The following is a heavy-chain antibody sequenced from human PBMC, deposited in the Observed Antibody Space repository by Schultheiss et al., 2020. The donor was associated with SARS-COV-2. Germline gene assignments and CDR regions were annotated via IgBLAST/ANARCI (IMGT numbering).Heavy chain of an antibody. CDR1: GFTFGTYN. Sequence: GGSLRLSCAASGFTFGTYNMHWVRQAPGKGLEFVASIRSSGRDIYYADSMQGRFTVSRDNAKNSLYLQINSLRAEDTAVYYCTRHTDYYGDFGMDVWGQGTTVTVSS. D-gene: IGHD4-17*01. J-gene: IGHJ6*02. CDR2: IRSSGRDI. V-gene: IGHV3-21*04. CDR3: TRHTDYYGDFGMDV.